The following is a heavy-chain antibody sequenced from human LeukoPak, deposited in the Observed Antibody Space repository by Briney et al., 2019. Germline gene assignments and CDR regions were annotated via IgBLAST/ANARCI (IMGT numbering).Heavy chain of an antibody. J-gene: IGHJ4*02. CDR2: ISSNGGST. CDR1: GFTFSSYA. V-gene: IGHV3-64*01. CDR3: ARGPWLQRQFDY. Sequence: PXGSLRLSCAASGFTFSSYAMHWVRQAPGKGLEYVSAISSNGGSTYYANSVKGRFTISRDNSKNTLYLQMGSLRAEDMAVYYCARGPWLQRQFDYWGQGTLVTVSS. D-gene: IGHD5-24*01.